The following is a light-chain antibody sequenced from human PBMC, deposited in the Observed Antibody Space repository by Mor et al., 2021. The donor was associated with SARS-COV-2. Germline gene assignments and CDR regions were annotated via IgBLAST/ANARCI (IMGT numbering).Light chain of an antibody. J-gene: IGLJ2*01. V-gene: IGLV3-19*01. CDR3: NSRDSSGYPVI. Sequence: LICGKNNRPSGIPDRFSGSSKGNTASLTITASQAEDEADYYCNSRDSSGYPVIFGGGTKLTVL. CDR2: GKN.